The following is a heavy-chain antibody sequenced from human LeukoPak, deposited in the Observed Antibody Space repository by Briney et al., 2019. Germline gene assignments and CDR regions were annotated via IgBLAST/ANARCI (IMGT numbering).Heavy chain of an antibody. V-gene: IGHV1-69*05. J-gene: IGHJ4*02. CDR3: ARGPYYYDSSRVFAY. D-gene: IGHD3-22*01. Sequence: SVKLSCKASGGTFSSYAISWVRHAPGQGLEWMGGISPIFGTANYAQKFQGRGTMTTDEATSTAYMEPGSLRSDDTAVYYCARGPYYYDSSRVFAYWGQGTLVTVSS. CDR1: GGTFSSYA. CDR2: ISPIFGTA.